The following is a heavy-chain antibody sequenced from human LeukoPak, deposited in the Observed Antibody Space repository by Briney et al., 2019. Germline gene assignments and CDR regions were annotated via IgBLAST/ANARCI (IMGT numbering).Heavy chain of an antibody. CDR3: AGGGSEYYYYYYMDV. CDR2: INPNSGGT. Sequence: ASVKVSCKASGYTFTGYYMHWVRQAPGQGLEWMGWINPNSGGTNYAQKFQGRVTMTRDTSISTAYMELSRLRSDDTAVYYCAGGGSEYYYYYYMDVWGKGTTVTVSS. V-gene: IGHV1-2*02. CDR1: GYTFTGYY. J-gene: IGHJ6*03.